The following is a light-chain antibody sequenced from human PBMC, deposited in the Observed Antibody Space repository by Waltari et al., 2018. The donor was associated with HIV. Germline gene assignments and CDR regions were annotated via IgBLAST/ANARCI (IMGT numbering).Light chain of an antibody. CDR1: RPNIGSNS. V-gene: IGLV1-44*01. CDR3: STWDDRLNGPVV. J-gene: IGLJ2*01. CDR2: GDS. Sequence: QSVLAQPPSASGTPGQRVTLSCSGSRPNIGSNSVNWYQHFPGTAPKLLIYGDSLRPSGVPARFSGSKFGTSASLVITGLQSGDEADYYCSTWDDRLNGPVVFGGGTRLTVL.